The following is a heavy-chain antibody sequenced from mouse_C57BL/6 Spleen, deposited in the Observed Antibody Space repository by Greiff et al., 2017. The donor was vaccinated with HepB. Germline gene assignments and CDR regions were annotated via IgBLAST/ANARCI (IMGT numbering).Heavy chain of an antibody. Sequence: QVQLQQPGAELVKPGASVKLSCKASGYTFTSYWMHWVKQRPGQGLEWIGMIHPNSGSTNYNEKFKSKATLTVDKSSSTAYMQLSSLTSEDAAVYYCARDYGPRYFDYWGQGTTLTVSS. V-gene: IGHV1-64*01. CDR3: ARDYGPRYFDY. J-gene: IGHJ2*01. CDR2: IHPNSGST. D-gene: IGHD1-2*01. CDR1: GYTFTSYW.